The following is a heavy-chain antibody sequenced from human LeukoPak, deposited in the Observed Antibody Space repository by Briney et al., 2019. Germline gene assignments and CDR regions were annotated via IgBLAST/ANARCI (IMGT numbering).Heavy chain of an antibody. CDR2: FDPEDGET. CDR1: GYTLLELS. Sequence: AVKVSCKVSGYTLLELSMHGVGQAPGKGGNGMGGFDPEDGETIYAQKFQGRVIMSEDKSTDTAYMELSSLRSEDTAVYYCATYDILTGGDAFDIWGQGTMVTVSS. V-gene: IGHV1-24*01. J-gene: IGHJ3*02. CDR3: ATYDILTGGDAFDI. D-gene: IGHD3-9*01.